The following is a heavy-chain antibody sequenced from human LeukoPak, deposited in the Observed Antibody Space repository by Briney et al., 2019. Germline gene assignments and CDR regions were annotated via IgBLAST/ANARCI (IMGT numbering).Heavy chain of an antibody. V-gene: IGHV3-74*03. J-gene: IGHJ4*02. CDR3: AKSIRPIDSNSWYLHFDY. Sequence: PGGSLRLSCAASGFTFSSYWMHWVRQAPGKGLVWASRIDSDGSNTKYADSVKGRFTISRDNSKNTLYLQMNSLRAEDTAIYYCAKSIRPIDSNSWYLHFDYWGQGTLVTVSS. D-gene: IGHD6-13*01. CDR1: GFTFSSYW. CDR2: IDSDGSNT.